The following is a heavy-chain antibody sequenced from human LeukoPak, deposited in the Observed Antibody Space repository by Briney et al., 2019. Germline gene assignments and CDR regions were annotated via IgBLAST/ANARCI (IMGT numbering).Heavy chain of an antibody. Sequence: PSETLSLTCTVSGGSISSSSYYWGWIRQPPGKGLEWIGSIYYSGSTYYNPSLKSRVTISVDTSKNQFSLKLSSVTAADTAVYYCAGAYYYDSSGLNWGQGTLVTVSS. D-gene: IGHD3-22*01. CDR1: GGSISSSSYY. V-gene: IGHV4-39*07. CDR2: IYYSGST. J-gene: IGHJ4*02. CDR3: AGAYYYDSSGLN.